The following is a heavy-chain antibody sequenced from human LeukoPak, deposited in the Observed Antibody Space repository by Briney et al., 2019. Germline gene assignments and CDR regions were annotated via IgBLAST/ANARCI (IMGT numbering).Heavy chain of an antibody. Sequence: PSETLSLTCTVSGGSISSLTYYWGWTRQPPGRGLEWIASIYYSGTTYYSPSLKSRVTISVNRSNNRFSLRLTSVTAADTAVYFCAGYSSGWSSGGGYWGQGTLVTVSS. D-gene: IGHD6-19*01. J-gene: IGHJ4*02. CDR3: AGYSSGWSSGGGY. V-gene: IGHV4-39*01. CDR1: GGSISSLTYY. CDR2: IYYSGTT.